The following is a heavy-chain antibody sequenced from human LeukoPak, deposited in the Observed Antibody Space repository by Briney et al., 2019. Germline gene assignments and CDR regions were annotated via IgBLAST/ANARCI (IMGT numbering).Heavy chain of an antibody. J-gene: IGHJ4*02. CDR1: GGSISSYY. CDR2: IYTSGST. V-gene: IGHV4-4*07. Sequence: PSETLSLTCTVSGGSISSYYGSWIRQPARKGLEWIGRIYTSGSTKYNPSLKSRVTMSVDPSKIQFSLKLSSVTAADTAVYYCARGGGRWLQFWGSSYFDYWGQGTLVTVSS. D-gene: IGHD5-24*01. CDR3: ARGGGRWLQFWGSSYFDY.